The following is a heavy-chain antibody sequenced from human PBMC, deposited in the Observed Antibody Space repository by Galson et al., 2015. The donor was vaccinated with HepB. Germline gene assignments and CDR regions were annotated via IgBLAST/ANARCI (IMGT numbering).Heavy chain of an antibody. CDR1: GFSLSISGVG. Sequence: PALVKPTQTLTLTCTFSGFSLSISGVGVGWIRQPPGKALEWLAVIYWDDDKRYSPSLNSRLTMTKDTSKNQVVLTMTNMDPVDTATYYCARLSASSGNFDYWGQGTLVTVSS. V-gene: IGHV2-5*02. CDR2: IYWDDDK. J-gene: IGHJ4*02. CDR3: ARLSASSGNFDY.